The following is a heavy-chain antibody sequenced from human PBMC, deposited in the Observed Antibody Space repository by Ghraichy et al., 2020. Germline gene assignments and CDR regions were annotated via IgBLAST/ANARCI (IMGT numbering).Heavy chain of an antibody. J-gene: IGHJ3*01. CDR3: VSLRSTSAMTRAFDL. CDR1: EFTFTNAW. D-gene: IGHD2-2*01. Sequence: GGSLRLSCVASEFTFTNAWISWVRRAPGKGLEWVGRIKSTTEGGTTDYAAPVKGRFSLSRDDSENTLYLQMNNLKTDDTALYYCVSLRSTSAMTRAFDLWGQGTMVTVSS. CDR2: IKSTTEGGTT. V-gene: IGHV3-15*01.